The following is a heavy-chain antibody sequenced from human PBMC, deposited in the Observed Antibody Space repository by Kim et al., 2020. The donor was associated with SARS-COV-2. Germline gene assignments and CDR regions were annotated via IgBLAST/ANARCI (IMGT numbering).Heavy chain of an antibody. CDR3: VKDCRRAYYDYVWGSYPKHSYGMDV. CDR2: ISSNGGST. Sequence: GGSLRLSCSASGFTFSSYAMHWVRQAPGKGLEYVSAISSNGGSTYYADSVKGRFTISRDNSKNTLYLQMSSLRAEDTAVYYCVKDCRRAYYDYVWGSYPKHSYGMDVWGQGTTVTVSS. CDR1: GFTFSSYA. J-gene: IGHJ6*02. V-gene: IGHV3-64D*09. D-gene: IGHD3-16*02.